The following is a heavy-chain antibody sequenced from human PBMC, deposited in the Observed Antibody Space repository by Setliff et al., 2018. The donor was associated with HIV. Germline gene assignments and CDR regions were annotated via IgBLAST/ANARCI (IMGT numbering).Heavy chain of an antibody. CDR1: GGSISSSSYY. CDR2: LYYSGST. D-gene: IGHD2-21*02. CDR3: ARRIAPGWWGGNSGDAFDR. J-gene: IGHJ3*01. V-gene: IGHV4-39*01. Sequence: SETLSLTCTVSGGSISSSSYYWGWIRQPPGKGLEWIGSLYYSGSTYYNPSLKSRVTMSVDTSKNQFSLKLSSVTAADTAVYYCARRIAPGWWGGNSGDAFDRWGQGTMVTV.